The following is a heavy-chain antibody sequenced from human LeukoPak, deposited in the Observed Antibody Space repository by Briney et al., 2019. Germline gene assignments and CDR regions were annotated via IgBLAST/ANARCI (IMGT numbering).Heavy chain of an antibody. Sequence: SETLSLTCTVSGGSISSSSYYWGWIRPPPGKGLEWIGSIYYSGSTYYNPSLKSRVTISVDTSKNQFSLKLSSVTAADTAVYYCARQTSSGWYGGHFDYWGQGTLVTVSS. CDR3: ARQTSSGWYGGHFDY. D-gene: IGHD6-19*01. CDR1: GGSISSSSYY. V-gene: IGHV4-39*01. J-gene: IGHJ4*02. CDR2: IYYSGST.